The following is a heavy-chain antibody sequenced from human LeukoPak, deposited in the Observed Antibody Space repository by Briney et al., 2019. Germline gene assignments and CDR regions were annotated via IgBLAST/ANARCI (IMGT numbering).Heavy chain of an antibody. V-gene: IGHV4-39*07. J-gene: IGHJ4*02. CDR2: IFYDGRT. CDR1: GGPIGSSSSY. D-gene: IGHD5-12*01. Sequence: SETLSLTCTVSGGPIGSSSSYWGCIRQPPGKGLEWIGSIFYDGRTQYNPSLKSRVTISVDTSKNQFSLKLSSVTAADTAVYYCARLYSGTILFDYWGQGTLVTVSS. CDR3: ARLYSGTILFDY.